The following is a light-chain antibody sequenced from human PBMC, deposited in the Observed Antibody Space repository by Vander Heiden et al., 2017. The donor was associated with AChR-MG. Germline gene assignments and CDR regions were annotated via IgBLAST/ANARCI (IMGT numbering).Light chain of an antibody. CDR1: QNIGKY. J-gene: IGKJ1*01. Sequence: DIQMTQSPSSLSASVGDRVTITCRASQNIGKYLNWYQHKPGKAPQLLIFAASSLQTGVPLRFSDNGSGTDFSLTINRLQPEDFATYYCQQRNGPPWTFGQGTKVEI. CDR2: AAS. CDR3: QQRNGPPWT. V-gene: IGKV1-39*01.